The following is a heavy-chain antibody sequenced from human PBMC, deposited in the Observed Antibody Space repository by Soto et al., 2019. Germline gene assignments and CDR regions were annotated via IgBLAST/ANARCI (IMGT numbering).Heavy chain of an antibody. D-gene: IGHD6-13*01. Sequence: GGSLRLSCAASGLIFSDYHMDWVRQAPGKGLEWVGRIRRKANSYTTEYAASVKGRFTISRDDSKNSLYLQMNSLKTEDTAVYYCASAKQQLDLCMGYWGQGTLVTVSS. CDR1: GLIFSDYH. V-gene: IGHV3-72*01. CDR2: IRRKANSYTT. J-gene: IGHJ4*02. CDR3: ASAKQQLDLCMGY.